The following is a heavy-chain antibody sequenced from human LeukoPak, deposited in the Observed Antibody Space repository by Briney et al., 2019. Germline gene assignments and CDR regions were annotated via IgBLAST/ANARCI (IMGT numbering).Heavy chain of an antibody. D-gene: IGHD5-18*01. J-gene: IGHJ4*02. Sequence: AGGSLRLSCAAAAFTFDDYGMSWVRQAPGKGWEWVSVIIWNGGSTGYADSVKGRFTTSRDNAKNSLYLQMNSLRAEDTALYYCARGGGDVDTAIPPYFDYWGQGTLVTVSS. V-gene: IGHV3-20*04. CDR2: IIWNGGST. CDR1: AFTFDDYG. CDR3: ARGGGDVDTAIPPYFDY.